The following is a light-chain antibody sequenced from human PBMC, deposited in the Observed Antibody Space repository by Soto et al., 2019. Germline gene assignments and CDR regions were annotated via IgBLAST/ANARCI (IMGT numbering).Light chain of an antibody. V-gene: IGKV1-5*03. J-gene: IGKJ1*01. CDR3: QQYNTYPWT. Sequence: DIQLTQSPSTLSASVGDRVTITCRASQSISSRLAWCQQKPGKAPKLLIYKASSLETGVPSRFSGSGSGTEFTLTISSLQSEDIANYYCQQYNTYPWTFGQGTKVEIK. CDR1: QSISSR. CDR2: KAS.